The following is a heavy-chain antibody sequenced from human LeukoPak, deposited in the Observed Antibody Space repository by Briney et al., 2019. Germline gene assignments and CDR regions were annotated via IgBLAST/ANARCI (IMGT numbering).Heavy chain of an antibody. V-gene: IGHV3-21*01. J-gene: IGHJ4*02. CDR3: ARDPSNSGSYSRLDQ. Sequence: GGSLRLSCAASGFTFRNYGMHWVRQAPGRGLEWVSSISTSSIYIYYADSLKGRFSIPRDNAKKSLYLQMNSLRAEDTAVYYCARDPSNSGSYSRLDQWGQGTLVTVSS. CDR2: ISTSSIYI. D-gene: IGHD1-26*01. CDR1: GFTFRNYG.